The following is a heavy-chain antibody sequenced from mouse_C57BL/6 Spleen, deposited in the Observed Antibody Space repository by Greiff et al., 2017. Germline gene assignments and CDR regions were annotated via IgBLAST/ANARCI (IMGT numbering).Heavy chain of an antibody. CDR1: GYTFTDYE. V-gene: IGHV1-15*01. D-gene: IGHD1-1*01. Sequence: QVQLQQSGAELVRPGASVTLSCKASGYTFTDYEMHWVKQTPVHGLEWIGAIDPETGGTAYNQKFKGKAILTADKSSSTAYMELRSLTSEDSAVYYCTRRLIYYYGSRDVWGTGTTVTVSS. CDR3: TRRLIYYYGSRDV. CDR2: IDPETGGT. J-gene: IGHJ1*03.